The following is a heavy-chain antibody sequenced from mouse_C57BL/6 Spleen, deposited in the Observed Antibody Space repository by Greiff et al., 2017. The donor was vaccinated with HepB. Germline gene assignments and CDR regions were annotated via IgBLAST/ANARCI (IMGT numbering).Heavy chain of an antibody. CDR3: ARLDGYYDY. V-gene: IGHV1-52*01. J-gene: IGHJ2*01. D-gene: IGHD2-3*01. CDR2: IDPSDSET. CDR1: GYTFTSYW. Sequence: VQLQQSGAELVRPGSSVKLSCKASGYTFTSYWMHWVKQRPIQGLEWIGNIDPSDSETHYNQKFKDKATLTVDKSSSTAYMQLSSLTSEDSAVYYCARLDGYYDYWGQGTTLTVSS.